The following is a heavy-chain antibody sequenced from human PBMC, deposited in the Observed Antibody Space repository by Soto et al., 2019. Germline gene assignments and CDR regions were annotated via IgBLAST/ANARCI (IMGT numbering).Heavy chain of an antibody. Sequence: PGESLKISCKGSGYSFTSYWISWVRQMPGKGLEWMGRIDPSDSYTNYSPSFQGHVTISADKSISTAYLQWSSLKASDTAMYYCARLALLATFSHKYYYYGMDFWGQGTTVTGSS. J-gene: IGHJ6*02. CDR3: ARLALLATFSHKYYYYGMDF. D-gene: IGHD2-15*01. CDR2: IDPSDSYT. CDR1: GYSFTSYW. V-gene: IGHV5-10-1*01.